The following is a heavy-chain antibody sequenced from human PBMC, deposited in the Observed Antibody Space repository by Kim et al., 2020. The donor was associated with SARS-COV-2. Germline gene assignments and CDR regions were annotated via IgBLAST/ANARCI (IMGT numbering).Heavy chain of an antibody. J-gene: IGHJ5*02. D-gene: IGHD3-10*01. CDR1: GGSISSTDYY. V-gene: IGHV4-39*01. CDR2: IYHSGST. CDR3: ASFGSGSP. Sequence: SETLSLTCAASGGSISSTDYYWVWIRQPPGKGLEWIGSIYHSGSTYYKPSPKSRVTISADTAKNQTLLKLVSVTAADTAAYYCASFGSGSPWGQGTLVT.